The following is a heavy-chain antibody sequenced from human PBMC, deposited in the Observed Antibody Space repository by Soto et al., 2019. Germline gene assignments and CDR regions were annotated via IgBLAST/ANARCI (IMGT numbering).Heavy chain of an antibody. Sequence: GGSLRLSCAASGFTFSSYWMSWVRQAPRKGLEWVANIKQDGSEKYYVDSVKGRFTISRDNAKNSLYLQMNSLRAEDTAVYYCARSYYDFWSGSLWFDPWGQGTLVTVSS. J-gene: IGHJ5*02. CDR2: IKQDGSEK. CDR1: GFTFSSYW. D-gene: IGHD3-3*01. CDR3: ARSYYDFWSGSLWFDP. V-gene: IGHV3-7*03.